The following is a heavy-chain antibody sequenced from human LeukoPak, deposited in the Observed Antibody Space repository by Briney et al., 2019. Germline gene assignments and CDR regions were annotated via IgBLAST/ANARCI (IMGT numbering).Heavy chain of an antibody. CDR3: ASSSWPSSPFDY. CDR1: GGTFSSYA. V-gene: IGHV1-18*01. J-gene: IGHJ4*02. Sequence: ASVKVSCKASGGTFSSYAISWVRQAPGQGLEWMGWISAYNGNTNYAQKLQGRVTMTTDTSTSTAYMELRSLRSDDTAVYYCASSSWPSSPFDYWGQGTLVTVSS. CDR2: ISAYNGNT. D-gene: IGHD6-13*01.